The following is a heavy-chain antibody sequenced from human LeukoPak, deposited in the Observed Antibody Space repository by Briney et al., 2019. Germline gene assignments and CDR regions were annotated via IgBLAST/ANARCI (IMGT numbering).Heavy chain of an antibody. Sequence: ASVMVSCKASGYTFTSYYLHWVRQAPRQGLEWMGVINPSGGSTSYAQKFQGRVTMTRDTSTSTVYMELSSLRSEDTAVYYCARGGYSYHHFDYWGQGTLVTVSS. D-gene: IGHD5-18*01. CDR3: ARGGYSYHHFDY. V-gene: IGHV1-46*01. CDR1: GYTFTSYY. CDR2: INPSGGST. J-gene: IGHJ4*02.